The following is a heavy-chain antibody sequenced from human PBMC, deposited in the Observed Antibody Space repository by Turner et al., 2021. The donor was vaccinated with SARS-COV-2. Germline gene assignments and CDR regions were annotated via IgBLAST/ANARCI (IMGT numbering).Heavy chain of an antibody. CDR3: ARDWNRGRDV. CDR1: GFTFSNYW. CDR2: INSDGSDA. D-gene: IGHD1-26*01. V-gene: IGHV3-74*01. Sequence: EVQLLESGGGLVQPGGSLRLSCAASGFTFSNYWMHWVRQGPGKGLVWVSRINSDGSDATYADSVKGRFTISRDNAKNSVSLQMSSLRVEDTALYFCARDWNRGRDVWGQGTTVIVSS. J-gene: IGHJ6*02.